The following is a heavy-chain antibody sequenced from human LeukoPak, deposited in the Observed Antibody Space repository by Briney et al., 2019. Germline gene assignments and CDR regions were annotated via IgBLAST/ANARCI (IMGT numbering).Heavy chain of an antibody. CDR3: ARLPEFHTGHSYYYMDV. CDR1: GDSIINTNYY. J-gene: IGHJ6*03. V-gene: IGHV4-39*01. Sequence: SETLSLTCTVSGDSIINTNYYWGWIRQPPGEGLEWFVSISYSGNTYYNPSLKTRITISVDTSKNQFSLKLRSVTAADTAIYYCARLPEFHTGHSYYYMDVWSKGTTVTISS. CDR2: ISYSGNT. D-gene: IGHD1-14*01.